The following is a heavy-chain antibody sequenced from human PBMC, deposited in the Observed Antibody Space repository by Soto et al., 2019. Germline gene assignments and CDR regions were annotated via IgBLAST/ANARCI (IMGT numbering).Heavy chain of an antibody. CDR1: GFTFSSYA. J-gene: IGHJ3*02. V-gene: IGHV3-23*01. D-gene: IGHD3-3*01. CDR2: ISGSGGST. CDR3: AKGDGITIFGVVTTTSDAFDI. Sequence: GGSLRLSCAASGFTFSSYAMSWVRQAPGKGLEWVSAISGSGGSTYYADSVKGRFTISRDNSKNTLYLQMNSLRAEDTAVYYCAKGDGITIFGVVTTTSDAFDIWGQGTMVTVSS.